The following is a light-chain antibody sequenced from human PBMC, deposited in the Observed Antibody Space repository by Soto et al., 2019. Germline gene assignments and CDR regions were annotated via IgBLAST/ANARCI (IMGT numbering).Light chain of an antibody. V-gene: IGKV1-5*03. CDR3: QHYNSYSEA. CDR2: KAS. Sequence: DIQMTQSPSSVSASVGDRVTITCRASQDLSSWLAWYQQKPGKAPKLLIYKASTLKSGVPSRFSGSGSGTESTLTISSLQPDDFATXYXQHYNSYSEAFGQGTKVDIK. CDR1: QDLSSW. J-gene: IGKJ1*01.